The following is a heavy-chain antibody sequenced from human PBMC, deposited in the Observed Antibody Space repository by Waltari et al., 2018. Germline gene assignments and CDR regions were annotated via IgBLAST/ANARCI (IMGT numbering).Heavy chain of an antibody. Sequence: QVQLQQWGAGLLKPSETLSLTCAVYGGSFSGYYWSWIRQPPGKGLEWIGEINHSGSTNYNPSLKSRVTISVDTSKNQFSLKLSSVTAADTAVYYCARARDTAMVDYWGQGTLVTVSS. CDR2: INHSGST. CDR1: GGSFSGYY. CDR3: ARARDTAMVDY. D-gene: IGHD5-18*01. J-gene: IGHJ4*02. V-gene: IGHV4-34*01.